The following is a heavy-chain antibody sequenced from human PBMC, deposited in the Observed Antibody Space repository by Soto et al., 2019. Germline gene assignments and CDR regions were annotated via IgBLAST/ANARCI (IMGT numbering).Heavy chain of an antibody. V-gene: IGHV4-59*01. CDR3: ARGRHGDYAWGLYYYYYGMDV. CDR2: IYYSGST. J-gene: IGHJ6*02. D-gene: IGHD4-17*01. CDR1: GGSISSYY. Sequence: ASETLSLTCTVSGGSISSYYWSWIRQPPGKGLEWIGYIYYSGSTNYNPSLKSRVTISVDTSKNQFSLKLSSVTAADTAVYYCARGRHGDYAWGLYYYYYGMDVWGQGTTVTSP.